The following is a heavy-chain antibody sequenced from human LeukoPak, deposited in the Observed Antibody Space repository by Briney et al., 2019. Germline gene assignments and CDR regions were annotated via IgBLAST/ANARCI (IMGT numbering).Heavy chain of an antibody. V-gene: IGHV3-30*02. J-gene: IGHJ4*02. CDR3: ATLVKTGSGGRGYFDH. Sequence: GGSLRLSCAASAFIFNSHGFYWVRQAPGKGLEWVAFMYVDENDKHYADSVKGRFTVSRDNSKNTFHLQMDSLTTADAAVYHCATLVKTGSGGRGYFDHWDQGTLVTVSS. CDR2: MYVDENDK. D-gene: IGHD2-8*02. CDR1: AFIFNSHG.